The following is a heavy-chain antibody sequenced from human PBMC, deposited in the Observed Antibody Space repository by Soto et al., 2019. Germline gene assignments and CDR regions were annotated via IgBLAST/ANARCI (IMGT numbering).Heavy chain of an antibody. V-gene: IGHV4-30-4*02. CDR3: ARDLIIGYCSSTSCNEVFDP. Sequence: PSETLSLTCTVSGASIRSTDYYWSWIRQAPGKGLEWIGYVYYTGSTYYNPSLMSRLTISVDTSKNQFSLKLTSVTAADTAVYYCARDLIIGYCSSTSCNEVFDPWGQGTLVTVSS. D-gene: IGHD2-2*01. CDR1: GASIRSTDYY. CDR2: VYYTGST. J-gene: IGHJ5*02.